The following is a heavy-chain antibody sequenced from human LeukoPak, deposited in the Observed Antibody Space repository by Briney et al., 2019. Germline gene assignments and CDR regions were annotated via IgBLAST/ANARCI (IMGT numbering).Heavy chain of an antibody. V-gene: IGHV4-39*01. CDR3: ASPHIVVVTATPGRAFDI. CDR2: IYYSGST. D-gene: IGHD2-21*02. J-gene: IGHJ3*02. Sequence: PSETLSLTCTVSGGSISSSSYYRGWIRQPPGKGLEWIGSIYYSGSTYYNPSLKSRVTISVDTSKNQFSLKLSSVTAADTAVYYCASPHIVVVTATPGRAFDIWGQGTMVTVSS. CDR1: GGSISSSSYY.